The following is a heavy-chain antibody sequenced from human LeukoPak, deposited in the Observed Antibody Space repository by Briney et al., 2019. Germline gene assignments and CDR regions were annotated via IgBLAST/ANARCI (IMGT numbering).Heavy chain of an antibody. J-gene: IGHJ4*02. Sequence: PSETLSLTCAVYGGSFSGYYWSWIRQPPGKGLEWIGEINHSGSTNYNPSLKSRVTISVDTSKSQFSLKLSSVTAADTAVYYCAPRGDYYDSSGYPGYWGQGTLVTVSS. V-gene: IGHV4-34*01. CDR3: APRGDYYDSSGYPGY. CDR1: GGSFSGYY. D-gene: IGHD3-22*01. CDR2: INHSGST.